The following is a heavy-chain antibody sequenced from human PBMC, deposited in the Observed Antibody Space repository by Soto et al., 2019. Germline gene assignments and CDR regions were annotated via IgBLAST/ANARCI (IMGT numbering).Heavy chain of an antibody. CDR1: GFTFSSYA. CDR3: AKDLLSSSSGPFDY. CDR2: ISGSGGST. J-gene: IGHJ4*02. V-gene: IGHV3-23*01. Sequence: GGSLRLSCAASGFTFSSYAISWVRQAPGKGLEWVSAISGSGGSTYYADSVKGRFTISRDNSKNTLYLQMNSLRAEDTVVYYCAKDLLSSSSGPFDYWGQGTLVTVSS. D-gene: IGHD6-6*01.